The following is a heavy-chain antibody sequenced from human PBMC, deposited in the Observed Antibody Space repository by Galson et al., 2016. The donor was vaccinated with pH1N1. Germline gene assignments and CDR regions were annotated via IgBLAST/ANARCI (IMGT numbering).Heavy chain of an antibody. Sequence: PALVKPTQTLTLTCTFSGFSLSTNGVGVGWIRQPPGKALEWLAVIYWNDDKRYSPSLKSRLTITKDTSKNQVVLTMTSMDPVDTATYYCAHNNYGDYVNWFDPWGQGTLVTVSP. CDR3: AHNNYGDYVNWFDP. CDR2: IYWNDDK. D-gene: IGHD4-17*01. V-gene: IGHV2-5*01. CDR1: GFSLSTNGVG. J-gene: IGHJ5*02.